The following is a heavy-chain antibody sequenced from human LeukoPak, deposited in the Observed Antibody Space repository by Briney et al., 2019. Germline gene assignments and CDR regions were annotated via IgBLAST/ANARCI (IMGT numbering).Heavy chain of an antibody. V-gene: IGHV1-2*02. CDR1: VYTFTGYY. CDR3: ARDRGQYSSSWYGGGFDP. Sequence: GASVTVSCKSSVYTFTGYYMHWVGQAPGQGLEGMGWINPNSGGRNYAQKFQGRVTMTRPTSISTAYMELSRLRSDDTAVYYCARDRGQYSSSWYGGGFDPWGQGTLVTVSS. D-gene: IGHD6-13*01. J-gene: IGHJ5*02. CDR2: INPNSGGR.